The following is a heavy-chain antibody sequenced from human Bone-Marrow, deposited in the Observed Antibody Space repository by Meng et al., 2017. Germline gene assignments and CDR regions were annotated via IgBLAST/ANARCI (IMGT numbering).Heavy chain of an antibody. CDR3: ARSSTSPASYFFDY. CDR1: GGSVSSGSYY. CDR2: IYYSGST. D-gene: IGHD6-6*01. J-gene: IGHJ4*02. V-gene: IGHV4-61*01. Sequence: GSGPRLGRPSATLSLTCTVSGGSVSSGSYYWSWIRQPPGKGLEWIGHIYYSGSTNYNPSLKSRVTISVDTSKNQFSLKLSSVTAADTAVYFCARSSTSPASYFFDYWGQGTLVTVSS.